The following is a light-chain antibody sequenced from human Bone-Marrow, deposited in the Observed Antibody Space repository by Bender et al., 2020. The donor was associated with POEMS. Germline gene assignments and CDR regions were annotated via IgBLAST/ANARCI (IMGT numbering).Light chain of an antibody. CDR1: SSNIGSNT. Sequence: QSVLTQPPSASGTPGQRVTISCSGSSSNIGSNTVNWYQQLPGTAPKLLMSRDNQRPSGVPDRFSGSKSGTSASLAISGLRADDDGDYYCAIWDDQQRAWVFGGGTKVTVL. V-gene: IGLV1-44*01. J-gene: IGLJ3*02. CDR3: AIWDDQQRAWV. CDR2: RDN.